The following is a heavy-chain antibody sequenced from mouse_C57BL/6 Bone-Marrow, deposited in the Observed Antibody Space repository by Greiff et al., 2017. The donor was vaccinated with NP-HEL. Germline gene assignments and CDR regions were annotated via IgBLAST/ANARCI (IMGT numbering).Heavy chain of an antibody. Sequence: VQLQQSGAELANPGASVKISCKASGYTFTDYCINWVKQRPGQGLEWIGWINPGSGYTKYNQKFKDKATLTVDTSSSTAYMQLSSLTYEDSAVYFCARGRLYYGNTRAFDYWGQGTPVTVSS. V-gene: IGHV1-7*01. CDR1: GYTFTDYC. CDR3: ARGRLYYGNTRAFDY. D-gene: IGHD2-1*01. CDR2: INPGSGYT. J-gene: IGHJ4*01.